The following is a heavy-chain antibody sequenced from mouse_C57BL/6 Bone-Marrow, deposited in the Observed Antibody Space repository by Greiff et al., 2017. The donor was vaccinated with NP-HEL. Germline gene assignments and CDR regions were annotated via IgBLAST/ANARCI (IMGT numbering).Heavy chain of an antibody. V-gene: IGHV5-4*01. CDR1: GFTFSSYA. J-gene: IGHJ1*03. D-gene: IGHD1-1*01. Sequence: EVQLVESGGGLVKPGGSLKLSCAASGFTFSSYAMSWVRQTPEKRLEWVATISDGGSYTYYPDNVQGRFTISRDNAKNNLYLQMSHLKSEDTAMYYCAREGDYYGSRWYFDVWGTGTTVTVSS. CDR3: AREGDYYGSRWYFDV. CDR2: ISDGGSYT.